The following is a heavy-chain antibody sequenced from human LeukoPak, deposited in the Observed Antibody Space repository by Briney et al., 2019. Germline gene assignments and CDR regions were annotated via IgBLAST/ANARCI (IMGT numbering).Heavy chain of an antibody. V-gene: IGHV3-7*04. CDR1: GFTFSTYE. J-gene: IGHJ4*02. CDR2: IKQDGTQK. Sequence: PGGSLRLSCAASGFTFSTYEMNWVRQAPGQGLQWVANIKQDGTQKYYVDSVKGRFTISRDNAKNSLYLQMNSLRAEDTAVYYCARLDNGRYIDSWGQGSLVTVSS. CDR3: ARLDNGRYIDS. D-gene: IGHD1-26*01.